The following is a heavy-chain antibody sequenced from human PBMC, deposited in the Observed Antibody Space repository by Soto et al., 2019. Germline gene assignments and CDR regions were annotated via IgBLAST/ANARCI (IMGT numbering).Heavy chain of an antibody. Sequence: ASVKVSCKAAGYTFTSYYMHWVRQAPGQGLEWMGIINPSGGSTSYAQKFQGRVTMTRDTSTSTVYMELSSLRSEDTAVYYFATGTRDFGRGGYSSLSISYSFYGMDVW. V-gene: IGHV1-46*01. CDR3: ATGTRDFGRGGYSSLSISYSFYGMDV. CDR1: GYTFTSYY. D-gene: IGHD6-6*01. CDR2: INPSGGST. J-gene: IGHJ6*01.